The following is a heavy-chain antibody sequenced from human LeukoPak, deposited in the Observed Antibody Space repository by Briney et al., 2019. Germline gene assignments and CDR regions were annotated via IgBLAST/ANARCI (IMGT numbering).Heavy chain of an antibody. J-gene: IGHJ4*02. CDR2: FYPGGST. CDR3: ARCDDGYNYWGH. D-gene: IGHD5-24*01. CDR1: GFTVSSNY. Sequence: GGSLRLSCAASGFTVSSNYMSWVRQAPGKGLEWVSVFYPGGSTYYADSVKGRFTISRDNSKNTLYLQMSSLRAEDTAVYYCARCDDGYNYWGHWGQGTLVTVSS. V-gene: IGHV3-53*01.